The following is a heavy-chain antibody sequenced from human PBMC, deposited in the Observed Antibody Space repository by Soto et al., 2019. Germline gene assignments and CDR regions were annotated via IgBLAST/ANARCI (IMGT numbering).Heavy chain of an antibody. D-gene: IGHD2-21*01. CDR3: ARGGRFPEAKYNYIDA. V-gene: IGHV4-34*01. CDR2: INDDGRT. Sequence: QVQLQQWGAGLLKPSETLSLTCAVYGESFSGYFWTWVRQPPGKGLEWIGEINDDGRTNSNPSLKSRVTISVDTSKNQFSLTLTSVTAADTAVYFCARGGRFPEAKYNYIDAWDNGTTVTVSS. J-gene: IGHJ6*03. CDR1: GESFSGYF.